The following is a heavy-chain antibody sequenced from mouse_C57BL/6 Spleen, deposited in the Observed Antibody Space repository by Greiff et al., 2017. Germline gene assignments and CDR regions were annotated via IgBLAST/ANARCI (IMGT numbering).Heavy chain of an antibody. J-gene: IGHJ2*01. CDR2: IDPETGGT. D-gene: IGHD1-1*01. CDR1: GYTFTDYE. CDR3: TREGITTVVEGFDY. Sequence: QVHVKQSGAELVRPGASVTLSCKASGYTFTDYEMHWVKQTPVHGLEWIGAIDPETGGTAYNQKFKGKAILTADKSSSTAYMELRSLTSEDSAVYYCTREGITTVVEGFDYWGQGTTLTVSS. V-gene: IGHV1-15*01.